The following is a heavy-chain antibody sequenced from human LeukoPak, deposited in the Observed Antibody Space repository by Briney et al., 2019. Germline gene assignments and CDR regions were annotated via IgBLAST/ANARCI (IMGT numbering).Heavy chain of an antibody. Sequence: PSETLSLTCTVSGGSISSSSYYWSWIRQPPGKGLEWIGYIYSGGRTIYNPPLKSRLTISIDTSKSQFSLKLSSVTAADTAVYYCAINSSGDSSGYDYWGQGTLVTVSS. CDR2: IYSGGRT. CDR1: GGSISSSSYY. CDR3: AINSSGDSSGYDY. J-gene: IGHJ4*02. D-gene: IGHD3-22*01. V-gene: IGHV4-61*05.